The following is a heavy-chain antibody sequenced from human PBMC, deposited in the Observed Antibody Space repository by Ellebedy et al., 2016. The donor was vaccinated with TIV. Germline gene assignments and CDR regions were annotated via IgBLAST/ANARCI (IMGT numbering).Heavy chain of an antibody. Sequence: AASVKVSCKSSGYTFTSFGVNWVRQAPGQGLEWMGWINANNGNPTYEQNFQDRVNLTMDISTNTAYMELRSLRPDDTAVYFCSRRISSGREYFFDFWGQGTLVSVSS. V-gene: IGHV1-18*01. CDR3: SRRISSGREYFFDF. CDR1: GYTFTSFG. D-gene: IGHD6-19*01. J-gene: IGHJ4*02. CDR2: INANNGNP.